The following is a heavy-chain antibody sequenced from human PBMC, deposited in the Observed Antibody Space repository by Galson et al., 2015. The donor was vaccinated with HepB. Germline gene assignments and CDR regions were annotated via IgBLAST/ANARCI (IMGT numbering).Heavy chain of an antibody. V-gene: IGHV3-74*01. J-gene: IGHJ4*02. Sequence: SLRLSCAASGFTFSSYWMHWVRQAPGKGLVWVSRINSDGSSTSYADSVKGRFTISRDNAKNTLYLQMNSLRAEDTAVYYCARGIVGATDIDYWGQGTLVTVSS. CDR3: ARGIVGATDIDY. CDR2: INSDGSST. CDR1: GFTFSSYW. D-gene: IGHD1-26*01.